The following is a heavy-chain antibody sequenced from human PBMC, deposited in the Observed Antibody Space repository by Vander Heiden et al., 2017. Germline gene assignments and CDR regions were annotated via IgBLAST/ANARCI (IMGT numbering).Heavy chain of an antibody. CDR2: ISAYNGNT. J-gene: IGHJ4*02. D-gene: IGHD5-18*01. Sequence: QVQLVQSGAEVKKPGASMKVSVKASGYSFTSYGFTWVRQAPEQGLEWMGWISAYNGNTNYAQKLQGRVTMTTDTSTTTAYLELRSLRIDDTVVYYCARDFEYSYGYGYWGQGALVTVSS. V-gene: IGHV1-18*04. CDR1: GYSFTSYG. CDR3: ARDFEYSYGYGY.